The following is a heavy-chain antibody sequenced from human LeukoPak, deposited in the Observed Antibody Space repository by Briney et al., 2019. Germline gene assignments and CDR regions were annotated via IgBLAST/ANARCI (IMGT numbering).Heavy chain of an antibody. CDR3: AKVQRDYFDY. J-gene: IGHJ4*02. CDR1: GFTFDDYA. CDR2: ISGSGGST. Sequence: GGSLRLSCAASGFTFDDYAMHWVRQAPGKGLEWVSAISGSGGSTYYADSVKGRFTISRDNSKNTLYLQMNSLRAEDTAVYYCAKVQRDYFDYWGQGTLVTASS. V-gene: IGHV3-23*01.